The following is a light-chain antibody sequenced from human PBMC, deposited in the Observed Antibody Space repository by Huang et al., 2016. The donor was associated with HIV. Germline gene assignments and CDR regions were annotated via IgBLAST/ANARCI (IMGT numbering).Light chain of an antibody. Sequence: IVLTQSPGTLSLSPGERATLSCRASQSVSSSYLAWYQQKPGQAPRLLIYGASTRATGIPDRFSGSGSGTDFTLTISRLEPEDFAVYYCQHHDTSPWT. CDR1: QSVSSSY. J-gene: IGKJ1*01. V-gene: IGKV3-20*01. CDR2: GAS. CDR3: QHHDTSPWT.